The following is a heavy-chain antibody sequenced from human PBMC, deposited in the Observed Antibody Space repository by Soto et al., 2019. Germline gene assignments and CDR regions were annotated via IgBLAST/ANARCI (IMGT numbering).Heavy chain of an antibody. J-gene: IGHJ4*02. V-gene: IGHV3-23*01. CDR2: ISGSGGST. CDR1: GFTFSSYA. CDR3: AKDPRRAYSSGWYYFDY. D-gene: IGHD6-19*01. Sequence: PGGSLRLSCAASGFTFSSYAMSWVRQAPGKGLGWVSAISGSGGSTYYADSVKGRFTISRDNSKNTLYLQMNSLRAEDTAVYYCAKDPRRAYSSGWYYFDYWGQGTLITVSS.